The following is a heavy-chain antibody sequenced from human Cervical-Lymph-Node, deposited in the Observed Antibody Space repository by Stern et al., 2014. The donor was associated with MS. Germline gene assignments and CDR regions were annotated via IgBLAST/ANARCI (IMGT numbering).Heavy chain of an antibody. J-gene: IGHJ6*02. CDR1: GGTFISYA. Sequence: QLVQSGAEVKKPGSSVKVSCKASGGTFISYAFSWVRQAPGQGLEWMGGIVPLFGTANFAQKFQGRVTITADESTSTAYMELSSLRFEDTAVYFCASAYNTYYYYYAMDVWGQGTTVTVSS. D-gene: IGHD1-1*01. V-gene: IGHV1-69*01. CDR2: IVPLFGTA. CDR3: ASAYNTYYYYYAMDV.